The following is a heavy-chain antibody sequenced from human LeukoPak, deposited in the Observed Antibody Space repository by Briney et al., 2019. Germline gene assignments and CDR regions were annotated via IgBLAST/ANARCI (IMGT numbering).Heavy chain of an antibody. CDR2: INHSGST. Sequence: SEALPHTCPGYGGSYSGYYWSWIRQPPGKGLEWIGEINHSGSTNYNLSRKSRVTISVDTSNNHFSLELSSVTAADTDVYYCARVPLFYDYVWGSYRYNWFDPWGQGTLVTVSS. CDR1: GGSYSGYY. V-gene: IGHV4-34*01. D-gene: IGHD3-16*02. J-gene: IGHJ5*02. CDR3: ARVPLFYDYVWGSYRYNWFDP.